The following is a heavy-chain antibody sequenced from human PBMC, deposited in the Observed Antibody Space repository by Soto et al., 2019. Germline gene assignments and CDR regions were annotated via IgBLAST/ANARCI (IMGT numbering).Heavy chain of an antibody. J-gene: IGHJ6*03. CDR1: GYTFTSYA. Sequence: QVQLVQSGAEVKKPGASVKVSCKASGYTFTSYAMHWVRQAPGQRLEWMGWINAGNGNTKYSQKFQGRVTITRDTSASTAYMELSSLRSEDTAVYYFARGAIAAAAYYYYYYYMDVWGKGTTVTVSS. D-gene: IGHD6-13*01. CDR2: INAGNGNT. CDR3: ARGAIAAAAYYYYYYYMDV. V-gene: IGHV1-3*01.